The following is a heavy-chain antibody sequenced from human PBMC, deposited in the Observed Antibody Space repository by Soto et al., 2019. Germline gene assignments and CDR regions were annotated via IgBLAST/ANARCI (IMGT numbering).Heavy chain of an antibody. V-gene: IGHV3-23*01. J-gene: IGHJ5*02. D-gene: IGHD6-13*01. CDR2: ISGSGGST. CDR3: AKDRGSSIAAAGINWFDP. CDR1: GFTFSSYA. Sequence: QPGGSLRLSCAASGFTFSSYAMSWVRQAPGKGLEWVSAISGSGGSTYYADSVKGRFTISRDNSKNTLYLQMNSQRAEDTAVYYCAKDRGSSIAAAGINWFDPWGQGTLVTVSS.